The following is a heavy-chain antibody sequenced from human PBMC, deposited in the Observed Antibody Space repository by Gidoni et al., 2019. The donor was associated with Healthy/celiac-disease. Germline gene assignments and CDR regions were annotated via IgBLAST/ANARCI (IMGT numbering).Heavy chain of an antibody. D-gene: IGHD2-2*01. CDR3: ARGDIVVVPAATPGYYYGMDI. V-gene: IGHV3-9*01. J-gene: IGHJ6*02. Sequence: EVQLVESGGGLVQPGRSLRLSCAASGFTFADYAMPWVRQAPGKGLGLVSGISWNSGSIGYADSVKGRFTISRDNAKNSLYLQMNSLRAEDTALYYCARGDIVVVPAATPGYYYGMDIWGQGTTVTVSS. CDR2: ISWNSGSI. CDR1: GFTFADYA.